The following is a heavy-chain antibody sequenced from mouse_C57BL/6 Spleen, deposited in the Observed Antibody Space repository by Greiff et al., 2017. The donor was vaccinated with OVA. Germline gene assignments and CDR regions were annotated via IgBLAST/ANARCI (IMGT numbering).Heavy chain of an antibody. CDR3: AIHYGYDGAVAY. Sequence: EVKLQQSGPELVKPGASVKISCKASGYTFTDYYMNWVKQSHGKSLEWIGDINPNNGGTSYNQKFKGKATLTVDKSSSTAYMELRSLTSEDSAVYYCAIHYGYDGAVAYWGQGTLVTVSA. J-gene: IGHJ3*01. D-gene: IGHD2-2*01. CDR2: INPNNGGT. V-gene: IGHV1-26*01. CDR1: GYTFTDYY.